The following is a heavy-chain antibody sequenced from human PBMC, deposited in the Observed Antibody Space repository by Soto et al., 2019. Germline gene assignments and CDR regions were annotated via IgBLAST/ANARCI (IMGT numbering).Heavy chain of an antibody. J-gene: IGHJ4*02. D-gene: IGHD3-22*01. CDR3: ARGPPPSSGYYYSFDY. Sequence: PSETLSLTCTVSGGSISSYYWSWIRQPPGKGLEWIGYIYYSGSTNYNPSLKSRVTISVDTSKNQFSLKLSSVTAADTAVYYCARGPPPSSGYYYSFDYWGQGTLVTVSS. CDR1: GGSISSYY. V-gene: IGHV4-59*01. CDR2: IYYSGST.